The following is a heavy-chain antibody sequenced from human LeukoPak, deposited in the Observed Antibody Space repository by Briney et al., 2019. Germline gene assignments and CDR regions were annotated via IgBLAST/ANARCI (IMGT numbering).Heavy chain of an antibody. CDR1: GGSISGYY. CDR3: ARHWSHSVAQFGRSFWFDP. CDR2: MDTSGHT. J-gene: IGHJ5*02. Sequence: KTSETLSLTRIVSGGSISGYYWSWIRQPAGKGLEWIGHMDTSGHTNYNSSLMSRVTMSVDPSKNQFSLRLTSVTAADTAVYYCARHWSHSVAQFGRSFWFDPWGQGTLVTVSS. V-gene: IGHV4-4*07. D-gene: IGHD2-15*01.